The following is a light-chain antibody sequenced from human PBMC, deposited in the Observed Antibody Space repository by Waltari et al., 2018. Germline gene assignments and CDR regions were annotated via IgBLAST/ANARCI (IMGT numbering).Light chain of an antibody. CDR3: QAFDTRLGGPV. V-gene: IGLV1-40*01. J-gene: IGLJ2*01. CDR2: GNN. Sequence: QSVVTQPPSLSGAPGQRVTISCTGDMSNIGGGFDVHWYQQLPGTAPKLLIYGNNQRPSGVPGRFSGSKSGTSASLIITGLQADDEADYYCQAFDTRLGGPVFAGGTKLTVL. CDR1: MSNIGGGFD.